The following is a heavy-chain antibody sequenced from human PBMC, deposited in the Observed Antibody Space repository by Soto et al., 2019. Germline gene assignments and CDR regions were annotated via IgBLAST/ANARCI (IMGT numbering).Heavy chain of an antibody. V-gene: IGHV3-30*18. J-gene: IGHJ6*02. CDR1: GFTFRNYG. D-gene: IGHD3-3*01. Sequence: MQLVESGGGVVQTGRSLRLSCTASGFTFRNYGMHWVRQATGKGPAWVGVISKEGNTLYSDSVKGRFTISRDNSRNTLFLQMNNLRPEDTAVYYCTKDNGDGVDFWSGSPYHNYYGLDVWGQGTTVTVSS. CDR2: ISKEGNT. CDR3: TKDNGDGVDFWSGSPYHNYYGLDV.